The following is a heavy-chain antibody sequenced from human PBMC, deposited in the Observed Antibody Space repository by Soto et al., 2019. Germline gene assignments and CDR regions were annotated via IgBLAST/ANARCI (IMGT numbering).Heavy chain of an antibody. D-gene: IGHD1-20*01. V-gene: IGHV1-69*12. CDR3: ARGITSDS. CDR2: ITPVFGTP. J-gene: IGHJ4*02. Sequence: QVQLVQSGAEVKKPGSSVKVSCRTTGGTFSSYLISWVRQAPGQGLEWMGGITPVFGTPNYAQNFQGRVTITADESTSTAYLDLRSLRSEDTAAYYCARGITSDSWGQGTLVTVSS. CDR1: GGTFSSYL.